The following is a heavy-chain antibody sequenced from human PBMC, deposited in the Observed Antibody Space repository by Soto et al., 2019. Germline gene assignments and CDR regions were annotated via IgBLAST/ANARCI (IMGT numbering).Heavy chain of an antibody. J-gene: IGHJ6*02. CDR2: ISSRSDI. Sequence: GGSLRLSCGCSGFTFSTYIVNWVRQAPGKGLEWVSSISSRSDIYYADSVKGRFTISRDNAKNSVSLQMNSLRAEDTAVYYCAREYTAWPLAYGLDVWGQGTTVTVSS. D-gene: IGHD2-2*02. CDR3: AREYTAWPLAYGLDV. CDR1: GFTFSTYI. V-gene: IGHV3-21*01.